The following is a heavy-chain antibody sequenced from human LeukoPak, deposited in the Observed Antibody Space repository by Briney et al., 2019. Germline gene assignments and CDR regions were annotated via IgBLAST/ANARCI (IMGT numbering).Heavy chain of an antibody. J-gene: IGHJ6*03. D-gene: IGHD6-19*01. CDR1: GGSISSNTYY. Sequence: PSETLSLTCTVSGGSISSNTYYWGWIRQPPGKGLEWIGSIYYAGSPYYNPPLKSRVTISVDTSKNQFSLKLSSVTAADTAVYYCARGWGFPLYYYMDVWGKGTTVTVSS. CDR3: ARGWGFPLYYYMDV. CDR2: IYYAGSP. V-gene: IGHV4-39*01.